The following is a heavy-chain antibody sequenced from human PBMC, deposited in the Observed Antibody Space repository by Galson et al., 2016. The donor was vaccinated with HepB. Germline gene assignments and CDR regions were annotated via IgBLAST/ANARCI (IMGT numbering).Heavy chain of an antibody. J-gene: IGHJ2*01. CDR3: ARNTWRADWYFDL. Sequence: TLSLTCTVSYGSIRSGNYYWAWIRQPAGKGLEWIGRIEDSGSTDYNPSLKSRVTISLDTSKTQFSLKMTPVTAADTAVYYCARNTWRADWYFDLWGSGTLVTVSS. CDR2: IEDSGST. V-gene: IGHV4-61*02. CDR1: YGSIRSGNYY. D-gene: IGHD1-20*01.